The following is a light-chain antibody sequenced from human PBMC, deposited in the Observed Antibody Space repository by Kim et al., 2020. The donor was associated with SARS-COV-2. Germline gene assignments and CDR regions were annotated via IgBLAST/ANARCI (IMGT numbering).Light chain of an antibody. J-gene: IGLJ1*01. CDR1: NSNIGSNT. CDR2: GNN. CDR3: AAWDVSLNGYV. V-gene: IGLV1-44*01. Sequence: QSVLTQPPSRSGTPGQRVTISCSGSNSNIGSNTVNWNQQLPGTAPKLLICGNNQRPSGVPDRFSASKSGTSASLAISGLQSEDETDYYCAAWDVSLNGYVFGTGTKVTVL.